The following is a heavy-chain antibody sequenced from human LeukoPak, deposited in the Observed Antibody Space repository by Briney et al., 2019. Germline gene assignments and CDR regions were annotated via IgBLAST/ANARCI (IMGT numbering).Heavy chain of an antibody. CDR3: ARLIANWGYFDY. CDR1: GGSISSSSYY. D-gene: IGHD7-27*01. CDR2: IYYSGST. J-gene: IGHJ4*02. Sequence: SETLSLTCTVSGGSISSSSYYWGWIRQPPGKGLEWIGSIYYSGSTYYNPSLKSRVTISVDTSKNQFSLKLSSVTAADTAVYYCARLIANWGYFDYWGQGTPVTVSS. V-gene: IGHV4-39*01.